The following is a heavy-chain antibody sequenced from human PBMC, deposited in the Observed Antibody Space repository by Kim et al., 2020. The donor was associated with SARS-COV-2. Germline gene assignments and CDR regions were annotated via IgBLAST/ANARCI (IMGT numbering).Heavy chain of an antibody. CDR3: ATSPKGGTH. J-gene: IGHJ1*01. V-gene: IGHV1-8*01. Sequence: ASVKVSCTASGYSFVSADINWMRQAPGQGLEWMGWMVPNSGNTFYTENFRGRVTFTRDLSTSTAYMEVTTLRLEDTATYYCATSPKGGTHWGQGSLVTVSA. CDR1: GYSFVSAD. CDR2: MVPNSGNT. D-gene: IGHD1-1*01.